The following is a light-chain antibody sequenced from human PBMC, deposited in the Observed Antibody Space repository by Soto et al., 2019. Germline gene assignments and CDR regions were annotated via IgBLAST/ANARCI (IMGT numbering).Light chain of an antibody. CDR1: QGISTY. CDR3: QQSYSTPRT. V-gene: IGKV1-39*01. Sequence: DIQMTQSPSSLSASLGGRVTITCRASQGISTYLNWYQQKPGKAPKLLIYAASSLQSGVPSRFSGSGSGTDFTLTISSLQPEDFATYYCQQSYSTPRTFGQGTKVDIK. CDR2: AAS. J-gene: IGKJ1*01.